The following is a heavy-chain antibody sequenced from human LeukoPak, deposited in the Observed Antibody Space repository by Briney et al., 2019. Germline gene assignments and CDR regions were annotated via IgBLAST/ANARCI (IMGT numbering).Heavy chain of an antibody. D-gene: IGHD3-16*01. Sequence: GGSLRLSCAASGFTFSSYEMNWVRQAPGKGLEWVSYISSSGSTIYYADSVKGRFTISRDNAKNTLYLQMNSLRAEDTAVFYCAKDRDDYVWGSYLGAFDIWGQGTMVTVSS. V-gene: IGHV3-48*03. J-gene: IGHJ3*02. CDR1: GFTFSSYE. CDR3: AKDRDDYVWGSYLGAFDI. CDR2: ISSSGSTI.